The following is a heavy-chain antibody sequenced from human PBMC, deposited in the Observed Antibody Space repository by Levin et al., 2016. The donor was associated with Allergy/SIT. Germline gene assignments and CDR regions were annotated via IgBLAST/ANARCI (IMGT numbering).Heavy chain of an antibody. CDR3: ARQYCSSTSCYGDDSTYYGMDV. V-gene: IGHV1-18*01. Sequence: ASVKVSCKASGYTFTSYGISWVRQAPGQGLEWMGWISAYNGNTNYAQKLQGRVTMTTDTSTSTAYMELRSLRSDDTAVYYCARQYCSSTSCYGDDSTYYGMDVWGQGTTVTVSS. J-gene: IGHJ6*02. CDR1: GYTFTSYG. CDR2: ISAYNGNT. D-gene: IGHD2-2*01.